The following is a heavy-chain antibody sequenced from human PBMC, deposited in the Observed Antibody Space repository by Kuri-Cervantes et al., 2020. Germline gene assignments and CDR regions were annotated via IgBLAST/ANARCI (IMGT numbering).Heavy chain of an antibody. CDR3: AFYRAYDAFDI. Sequence: GGSLRLSCAASGFTFDDYAMHWVRQAPGKGLEWVSGISWNSGSIGYADSVKGRFTISRDNSKNTLYLQMNSLRAEDTAVYYCAFYRAYDAFDIWGQGTMVTVSS. V-gene: IGHV3-9*01. CDR1: GFTFDDYA. CDR2: ISWNSGSI. J-gene: IGHJ3*02. D-gene: IGHD2/OR15-2a*01.